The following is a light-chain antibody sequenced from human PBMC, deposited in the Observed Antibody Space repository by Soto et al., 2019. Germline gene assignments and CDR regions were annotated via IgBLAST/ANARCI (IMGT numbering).Light chain of an antibody. CDR2: AAS. Sequence: AIQMTQSPPSLSASVGDRVTITCRASQGIGNDLGWIQQKPGKAPKVLIYAASSLHSGAPTRFSGSGSGTDFTLTITSLQPEDFATYYCLQDHNYPLTFGGGTKVDIK. CDR1: QGIGND. V-gene: IGKV1-6*01. CDR3: LQDHNYPLT. J-gene: IGKJ4*01.